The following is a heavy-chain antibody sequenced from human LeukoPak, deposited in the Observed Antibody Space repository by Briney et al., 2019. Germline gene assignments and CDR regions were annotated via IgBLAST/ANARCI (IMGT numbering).Heavy chain of an antibody. D-gene: IGHD3-16*02. CDR1: GYTFTSYY. V-gene: IGHV1-69*13. CDR3: ARGEGITFGGVIVPRVYFNWFDP. J-gene: IGHJ5*02. CDR2: IIPIFGTA. Sequence: VASVKVSCKASGYTFTSYYMHWVRQAPGQGLEWMGGIIPIFGTANYAQKFQGRVTITADESTSTAYMELSSLRSEDTAVYYCARGEGITFGGVIVPRVYFNWFDPWGQGTLVTVSS.